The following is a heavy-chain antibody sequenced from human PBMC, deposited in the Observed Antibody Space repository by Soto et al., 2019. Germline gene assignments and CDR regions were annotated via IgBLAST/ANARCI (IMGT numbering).Heavy chain of an antibody. J-gene: IGHJ6*02. CDR1: GYTFTSYY. D-gene: IGHD3-22*01. V-gene: IGHV1-46*01. CDR3: ARDPHGYYYDSSGYPWGMDV. CDR2: INPSGGST. Sequence: ASVKVSCKASGYTFTSYYMHWVRQAPGQGLEWMGIINPSGGSTNYAQKFQGRVTMTRDTSTSTVYMELSSLRSEDTAVYYCARDPHGYYYDSSGYPWGMDVWGQGTTVTVSS.